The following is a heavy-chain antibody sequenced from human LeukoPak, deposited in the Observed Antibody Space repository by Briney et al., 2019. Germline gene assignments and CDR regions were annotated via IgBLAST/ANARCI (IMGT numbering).Heavy chain of an antibody. J-gene: IGHJ4*02. V-gene: IGHV4-38-2*01. CDR2: IYHTGST. CDR1: GYSISRGYY. Sequence: ASETLCLTCGVSGYSISRGYYWAWIRQPPGKGLEWIGTIYHTGSTYYTPSLGSRVTISVDTSKNEFSLNLNSVTAADTAVYYCARAGWIITSGIDYWGQGALVTVSS. D-gene: IGHD3-10*01. CDR3: ARAGWIITSGIDY.